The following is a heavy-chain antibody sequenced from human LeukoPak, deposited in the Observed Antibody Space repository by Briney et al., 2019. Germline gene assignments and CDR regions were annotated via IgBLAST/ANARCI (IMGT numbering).Heavy chain of an antibody. CDR3: ARGRWRWLPNPPQYFQH. J-gene: IGHJ1*01. V-gene: IGHV4-39*07. Sequence: SSETLSLTCTVSGGSISSGGYYWSWIRQPPGKGLEWIGEINHSGSTNYNPSLKSRVTISVDTSKNQFSLKLSSVTAADTAVYYCARGRWRWLPNPPQYFQHWGQGTLVTVSS. CDR1: GGSISSGGYY. D-gene: IGHD5-24*01. CDR2: INHSGST.